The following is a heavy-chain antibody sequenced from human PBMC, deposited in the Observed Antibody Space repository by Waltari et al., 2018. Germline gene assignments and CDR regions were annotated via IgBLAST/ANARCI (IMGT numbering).Heavy chain of an antibody. J-gene: IGHJ4*02. V-gene: IGHV3-74*01. CDR1: GFTFSSYW. CDR2: INSDGSTI. CDR3: ASAYYDILD. Sequence: EVQLEESGGGLVQPGGSLRLSCAASGFTFSSYWMHWVHQAPGKGLVWVSRINSDGSTISYADSVKGRFTISRDNAKNTLYLQMNSLSAEDTAVYYCASAYYDILDWGQGTLVTVSS. D-gene: IGHD3-9*01.